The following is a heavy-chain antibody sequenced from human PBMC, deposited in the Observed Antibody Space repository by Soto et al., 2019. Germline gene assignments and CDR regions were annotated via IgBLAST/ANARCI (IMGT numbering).Heavy chain of an antibody. CDR1: GFSLITSGVG. V-gene: IGHV2-5*02. CDR3: AHTMAPRSFDY. CDR2: IYWDDDK. J-gene: IGHJ4*02. Sequence: QITLKEAGPTLVKPTQTLTLTCSFSGFSLITSGVGVGWIRQPPGKALEWLALIYWDDDKGYSTSLRSRLTXTXGTSRNQVVLTMTNMDPADTATYYCAHTMAPRSFDYWGQGTLVTVSS.